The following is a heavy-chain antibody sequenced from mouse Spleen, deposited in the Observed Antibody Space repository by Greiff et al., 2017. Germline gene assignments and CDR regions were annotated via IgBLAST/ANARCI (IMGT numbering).Heavy chain of an antibody. J-gene: IGHJ2*01. CDR3: ARRVRITTVVATPFDY. CDR2: INPNNGGT. D-gene: IGHD1-1*01. V-gene: IGHV1-22*01. CDR1: GYTFTDYN. Sequence: EVQLQQSGPELVKPGASVKMSCKASGYTFTDYNMHWVKQSHGKSLEWIGYINPNNGGTSYNQKFKGKATLTVNKSSSTAYMELRSLTSEDSAVYYCARRVRITTVVATPFDYWGQGTTLTVSS.